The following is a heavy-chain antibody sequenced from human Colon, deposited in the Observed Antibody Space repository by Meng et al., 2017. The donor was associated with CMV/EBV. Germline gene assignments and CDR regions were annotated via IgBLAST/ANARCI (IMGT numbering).Heavy chain of an antibody. V-gene: IGHV3-53*01. CDR3: ARDRTNNWGDDVFDI. Sequence: GGSLRLSCAASGFTVSSNYMSWVRQAPGKGLEWVSVIYSGGNTYYADSVKGRFIISRDNARNSLYLQMNSLSAEDTALYFCARDRTNNWGDDVFDIWGQGTMVTVSS. CDR2: IYSGGNT. J-gene: IGHJ3*02. D-gene: IGHD3-16*01. CDR1: GFTVSSNY.